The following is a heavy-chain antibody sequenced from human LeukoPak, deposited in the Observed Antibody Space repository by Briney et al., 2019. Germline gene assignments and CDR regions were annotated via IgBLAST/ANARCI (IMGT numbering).Heavy chain of an antibody. D-gene: IGHD6-13*01. Sequence: GGSLRLSCAAAGFTLSSYAMSWVRQTPGKGLEWVSAISSSGGGTHYADSVKGRFTISRDNSKNTLYLQMNSLRAEDTALYYCAREKAATGFFDYWGEGTLVTVSS. CDR2: ISSSGGGT. J-gene: IGHJ4*02. CDR1: GFTLSSYA. V-gene: IGHV3-23*01. CDR3: AREKAATGFFDY.